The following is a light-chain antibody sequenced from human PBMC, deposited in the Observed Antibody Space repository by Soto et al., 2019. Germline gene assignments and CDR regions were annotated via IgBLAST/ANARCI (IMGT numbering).Light chain of an antibody. CDR1: QSISSW. J-gene: IGKJ4*01. V-gene: IGKV1-5*01. Sequence: DIPMTQSPSTLSASVGDRVTITCRASQSISSWLAWYQQKPGKAPKLVIYDASSLESGVPSRFSGSGSGTEFTLTISSLQPDDFATYYCQQYNSYLTFGGGTKVEIK. CDR2: DAS. CDR3: QQYNSYLT.